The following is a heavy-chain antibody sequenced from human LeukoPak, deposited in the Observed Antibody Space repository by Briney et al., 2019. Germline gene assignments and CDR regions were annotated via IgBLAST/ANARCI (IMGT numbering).Heavy chain of an antibody. J-gene: IGHJ4*02. Sequence: GGSLRLSCAASGSTFSSYYMTWVRQAPGKGLEWVSVISNGGHTIYYADSVKGRFTISRENSKNTLYLQVNSPRDEDTAIYYCAKDSGMNKPFDNWGQGTLVTVSS. CDR3: AKDSGMNKPFDN. CDR1: GSTFSSYY. D-gene: IGHD1/OR15-1a*01. CDR2: ISNGGHTI. V-gene: IGHV3-23*01.